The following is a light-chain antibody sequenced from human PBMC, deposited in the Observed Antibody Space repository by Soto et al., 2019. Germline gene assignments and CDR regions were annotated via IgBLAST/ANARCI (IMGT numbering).Light chain of an antibody. V-gene: IGKV1-5*03. Sequence: DIQMTQSPSTLSASVGDTVIITCRVSQSISDWLAWYQQKPGKAPKVLIYKASTLESGVPSRFSGSGYGTEFTLTVSSLQPDDFATYYCQQYDTYSRTFGQGTKVDIK. CDR3: QQYDTYSRT. CDR1: QSISDW. CDR2: KAS. J-gene: IGKJ1*01.